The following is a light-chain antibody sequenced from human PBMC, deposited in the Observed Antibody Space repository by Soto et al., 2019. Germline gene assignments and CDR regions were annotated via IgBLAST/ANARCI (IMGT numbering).Light chain of an antibody. V-gene: IGLV2-8*01. CDR3: CSYAGSNNYV. J-gene: IGLJ1*01. CDR2: EVS. CDR1: SSDVGGYKY. Sequence: QSVLTQPPSASGSFGQSVTISCTGTSSDVGGYKYVSWYQQHPGKAPKLMIYEVSKRPSGVPDRFSGSKSVNTASLTVSGLQAEDEADYYCCSYAGSNNYVFGSGTKVTVL.